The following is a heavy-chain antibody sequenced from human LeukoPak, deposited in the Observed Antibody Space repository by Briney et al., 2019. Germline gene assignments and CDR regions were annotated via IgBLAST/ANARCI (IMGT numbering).Heavy chain of an antibody. Sequence: GGSLRLSCAASGFTFSTYTMNWVRQAPGQGLEWVSSISSISSHIFYADSVKGRFTISRDNAKNSLYLQMSSLRAEDTAVYYCASSPPYCSSTNSYANYWGQGTLVTVSS. V-gene: IGHV3-21*01. CDR3: ASSPPYCSSTNSYANY. J-gene: IGHJ4*02. D-gene: IGHD2-2*01. CDR1: GFTFSTYT. CDR2: ISSISSHI.